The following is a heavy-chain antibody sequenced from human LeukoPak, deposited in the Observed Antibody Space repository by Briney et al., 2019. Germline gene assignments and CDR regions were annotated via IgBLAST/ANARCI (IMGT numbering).Heavy chain of an antibody. J-gene: IGHJ4*02. Sequence: SETLSLTCTVSGGSISSSSYYWGWIRQPPGKGLEWIGSIYYSGSTYYNPSLKSRVTISVDTSKNQFSLKLSSVTAADTAVYYCARREPIAARSRAFDYWGQGTLVTVSS. CDR2: IYYSGST. V-gene: IGHV4-39*01. CDR1: GGSISSSSYY. D-gene: IGHD6-6*01. CDR3: ARREPIAARSRAFDY.